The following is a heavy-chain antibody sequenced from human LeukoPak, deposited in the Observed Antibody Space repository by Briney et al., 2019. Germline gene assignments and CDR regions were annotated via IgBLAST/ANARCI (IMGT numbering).Heavy chain of an antibody. D-gene: IGHD3-3*01. CDR1: GYTFTSYG. CDR3: ARVHYTPYYYGMDV. J-gene: IGHJ6*02. CDR2: INPNSGGT. Sequence: ASVKVSCKASGYTFTSYGISWVRQAPGQGLEWMGWINPNSGGTNYAQKFQGRVTMTRDTSISTAYMELSRLRSDDTAVYYCARVHYTPYYYGMDVWGQGTTVTVSS. V-gene: IGHV1-2*02.